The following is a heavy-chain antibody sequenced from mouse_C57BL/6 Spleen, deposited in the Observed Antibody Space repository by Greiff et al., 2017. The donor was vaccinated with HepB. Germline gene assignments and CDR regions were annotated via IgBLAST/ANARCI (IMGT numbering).Heavy chain of an antibody. V-gene: IGHV5-17*01. CDR3: ASDYGSSHYYAMDY. J-gene: IGHJ4*01. Sequence: EVKLVESGGGLVKPGGSLKLSCAASGFTFSDYGMHWVRQAPEKGLEWVAYISSGSSTTYYADTVKGRFTISRDNAKNTLFLQMTSLRSEDTAMYYCASDYGSSHYYAMDYWGQGTSVTVSS. CDR2: ISSGSSTT. CDR1: GFTFSDYG. D-gene: IGHD1-1*01.